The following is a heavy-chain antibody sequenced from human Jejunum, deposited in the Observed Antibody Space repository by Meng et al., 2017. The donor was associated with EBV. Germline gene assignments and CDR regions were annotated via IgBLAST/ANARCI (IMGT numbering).Heavy chain of an antibody. J-gene: IGHJ4*02. V-gene: IGHV4-4*02. CDR1: GDSISSNNW. Sequence: QVQLQGSGPGLVKPSGTPSLTCAVSGDSISSNNWWSWVRQSPGQGLEWIGEIFHTGTTTYNPSLKSRVTISVDKSKNQFSLNLNSVTAADTAVYYCARGSDYVWVFGGQGTLVTVSS. CDR2: IFHTGTT. CDR3: ARGSDYVWVF. D-gene: IGHD3-16*01.